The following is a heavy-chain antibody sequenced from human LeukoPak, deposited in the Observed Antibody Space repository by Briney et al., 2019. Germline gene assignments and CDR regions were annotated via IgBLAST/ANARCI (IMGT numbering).Heavy chain of an antibody. CDR2: INPNSGGT. CDR1: GYTFTDYY. J-gene: IGHJ5*02. D-gene: IGHD6-13*01. V-gene: IGHV1-2*02. CDR3: ARGIAAAGGRWFDP. Sequence: ASVKVSCKASGYTFTDYYMHWVRQAPGQGLEWMGWINPNSGGTSYAQQFQGRVTMTRDTSISTAYMELSNLRSDDTAVYYCARGIAAAGGRWFDPWGQGTLVTVSS.